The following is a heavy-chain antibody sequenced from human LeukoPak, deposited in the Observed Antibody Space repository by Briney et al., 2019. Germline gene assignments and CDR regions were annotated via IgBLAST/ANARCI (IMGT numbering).Heavy chain of an antibody. V-gene: IGHV4-59*08. CDR2: IYYSGST. CDR1: GGSISSYY. Sequence: SETLSLTCTVSGGSISSYYWSWIRQPPGKGLEWIGYIYYSGSTNYNPSLKSRVTISVDTSKNQFSLKLSSVTAADTAVYYCVRASLGAVAGRAFDYWGQGTLVTVSS. D-gene: IGHD6-19*01. CDR3: VRASLGAVAGRAFDY. J-gene: IGHJ4*02.